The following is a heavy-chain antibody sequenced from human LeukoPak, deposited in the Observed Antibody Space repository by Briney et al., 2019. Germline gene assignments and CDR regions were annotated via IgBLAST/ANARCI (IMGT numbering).Heavy chain of an antibody. D-gene: IGHD3-10*01. CDR3: AQERRGPQPTHFDY. J-gene: IGHJ4*02. CDR1: GFTFSSYA. Sequence: GGSLRLSCAASGFTFSSYAMSWFRQAPGKGLEWVSGISGSGDRTYYADSVKGRFTISRDNSKNTLYVKMNSLRAEDTAVYYCAQERRGPQPTHFDYWGQGTLVTVSS. V-gene: IGHV3-23*01. CDR2: ISGSGDRT.